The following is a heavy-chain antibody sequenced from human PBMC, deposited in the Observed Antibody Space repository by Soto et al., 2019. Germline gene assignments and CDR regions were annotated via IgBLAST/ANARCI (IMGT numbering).Heavy chain of an antibody. CDR1: GGSISSSSYY. V-gene: IGHV4-39*07. J-gene: IGHJ4*02. D-gene: IGHD3-10*01. CDR2: IYYSGST. Sequence: SETRSLTCTVSGGSISSSSYYWGWIRQPPGKGLEWIGSIYYSGSTYYNPSLKSRVTISVDTSKNQFSLKLSSVTAADTAVYYCARAAGSGSFLFDYWGQGTLVTVSS. CDR3: ARAAGSGSFLFDY.